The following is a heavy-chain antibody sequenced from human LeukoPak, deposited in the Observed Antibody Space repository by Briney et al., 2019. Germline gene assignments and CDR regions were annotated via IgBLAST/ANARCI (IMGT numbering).Heavy chain of an antibody. D-gene: IGHD1-26*01. J-gene: IGHJ4*02. CDR3: ARDSISGSYVHYDN. CDR2: INTNTGNP. Sequence: ASVKVSCKASGYTFNRYGMNWVRQAPGRGLEWMGWINTNTGNPTYAQGFTGRFVFSLDTSVSTAYLQINSLKAEDTAVYYCARDSISGSYVHYDNWGQGTLVTVSS. CDR1: GYTFNRYG. V-gene: IGHV7-4-1*02.